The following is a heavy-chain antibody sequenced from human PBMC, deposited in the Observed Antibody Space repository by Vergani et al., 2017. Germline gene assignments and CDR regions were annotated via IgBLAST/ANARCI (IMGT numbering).Heavy chain of an antibody. V-gene: IGHV4-59*06. CDR3: ARGMVVTATLDY. D-gene: IGHD2-21*02. CDR2: IYYSGST. J-gene: IGHJ4*02. CDR1: GGSISSYY. Sequence: QVQLQESGPGLVKPSETLSLTCTVSGGSISSYYWSWIRQPPGKGLEWIGYIYYSGSTYYNPSLKSRVTISVDTSKNQFSLKLSSVTAADTAVYYCARGMVVTATLDYWGQGTLVTVSS.